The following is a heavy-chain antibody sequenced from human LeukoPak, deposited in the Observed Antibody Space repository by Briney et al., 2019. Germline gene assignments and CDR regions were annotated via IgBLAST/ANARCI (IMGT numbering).Heavy chain of an antibody. J-gene: IGHJ4*02. D-gene: IGHD1-26*01. V-gene: IGHV3-23*01. CDR2: ISASGGST. CDR1: GGSISSSH. CDR3: AKDQRWESPHYLDS. Sequence: ETLSLTCAVSGGSISSSHWWSWVRQVPGKGLEWVSGISASGGSTSYADSVRGRFTISRDNSKNTLYVQMNSLRDEDTAVYYCAKDQRWESPHYLDSWGQGTLVTVSS.